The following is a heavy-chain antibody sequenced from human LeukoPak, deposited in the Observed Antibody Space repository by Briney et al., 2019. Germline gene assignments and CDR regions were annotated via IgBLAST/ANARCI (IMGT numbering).Heavy chain of an antibody. J-gene: IGHJ4*02. D-gene: IGHD3-22*01. CDR2: IYPGDSDT. CDR3: ARYKRTYYDSSGYYLDY. Sequence: GESLKISCKGSGYSFTSYWIGRVRQMPGKGLEWMGIIYPGDSDTRYSPSFQGQVTISADKSISTAYLQWSSLKASDTAMYYCARYKRTYYDSSGYYLDYWGQGTLVTVSS. V-gene: IGHV5-51*01. CDR1: GYSFTSYW.